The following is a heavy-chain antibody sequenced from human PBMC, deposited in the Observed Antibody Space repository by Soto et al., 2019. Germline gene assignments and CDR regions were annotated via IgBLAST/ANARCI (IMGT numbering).Heavy chain of an antibody. CDR1: GGSFSDYY. Sequence: QVQLQQWGAGLLKPSETLSLTCAVYGGSFSDYYWSWIRQSPGKGLEWIGEINHSGSTNYKSSLTGRVTISVDTSKNQFTLKVRSVTAADTAVYYCARGLPLTAAVVSGWFDPWGQGTLVTVSS. CDR3: ARGLPLTAAVVSGWFDP. CDR2: INHSGST. V-gene: IGHV4-34*01. D-gene: IGHD6-13*01. J-gene: IGHJ5*02.